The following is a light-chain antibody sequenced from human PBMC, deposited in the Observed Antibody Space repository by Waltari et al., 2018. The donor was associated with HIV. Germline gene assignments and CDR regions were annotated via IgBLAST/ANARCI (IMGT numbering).Light chain of an antibody. J-gene: IGLJ2*01. CDR2: DVK. CDR3: SSYGGVVSYLI. V-gene: IGLV2-11*01. CDR1: SRDLGAYDS. Sequence: HSALTQPRSVSGSPGQSVTISCTGTSRDLGAYDSVSWFQKFPGRAPTLLIFDVKKRPSGVPDRFSGFKSGDTASLTISGLQPDDESDYFCSSYGGVVSYLIFGGGTTLTVL.